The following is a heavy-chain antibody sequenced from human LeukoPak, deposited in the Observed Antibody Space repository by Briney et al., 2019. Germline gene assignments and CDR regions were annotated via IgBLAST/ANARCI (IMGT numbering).Heavy chain of an antibody. V-gene: IGHV6-1*01. CDR2: TYYRSKWYN. D-gene: IGHD6-13*01. CDR3: ARGSSSSSWYFDY. J-gene: IGHJ4*02. CDR1: GDSVSSNSGT. Sequence: SQTLSLTCAISGDSVSSNSGTWTWIRQSPSRGLEWLGRTYYRSKWYNEHAESVKSRITISPDTSKNQFSLQLNSVTPEDTAVYYCARGSSSSSWYFDYWGQGTVVTVSS.